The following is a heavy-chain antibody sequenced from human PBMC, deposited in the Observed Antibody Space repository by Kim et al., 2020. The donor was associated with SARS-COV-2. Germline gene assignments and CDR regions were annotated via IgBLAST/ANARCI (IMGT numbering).Heavy chain of an antibody. CDR2: IRSSGRTL. Sequence: GGSLRLSCAASGFSFSDYYMLWIRQAPGKGLEWISHIRSSGRTLFYADAVKGRFTISRDNAENSLYLQMHSLRVEDTAAYYCARPPGGTHNAEGYWGQGT. CDR1: GFSFSDYY. J-gene: IGHJ4*02. D-gene: IGHD3-16*01. V-gene: IGHV3-11*04. CDR3: ARPPGGTHNAEGY.